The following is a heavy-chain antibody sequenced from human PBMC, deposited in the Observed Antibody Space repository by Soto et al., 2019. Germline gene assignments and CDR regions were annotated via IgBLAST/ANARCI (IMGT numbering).Heavy chain of an antibody. CDR2: ISASGGST. CDR1: GFTYSSYA. J-gene: IGHJ6*02. V-gene: IGHV3-23*01. D-gene: IGHD1-26*01. CDR3: AKRGIVGATAHYYYYGMDV. Sequence: GGSLRLSCAASGFTYSSYAMSWVRQAPGNGLEWISAISASGGSTYYADSVKGRFTISRDNSKNTLYLQMNSRRAEDTAVYSCAKRGIVGATAHYYYYGMDVWGQGTTVTVSS.